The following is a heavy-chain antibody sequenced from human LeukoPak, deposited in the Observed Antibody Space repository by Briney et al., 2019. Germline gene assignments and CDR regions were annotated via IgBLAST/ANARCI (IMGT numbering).Heavy chain of an antibody. J-gene: IGHJ4*02. Sequence: SETLSLTCTVSGGSISSYYWSWIRQPAGKGLEWIGRIYTSGSTNYNPSLKSRVTMSVDTSKNQISLKVNSVTAADTAVYYCARESYSNSYLFDFWGQGTLFTVSS. D-gene: IGHD6-6*01. CDR2: IYTSGST. CDR3: ARESYSNSYLFDF. V-gene: IGHV4-4*07. CDR1: GGSISSYY.